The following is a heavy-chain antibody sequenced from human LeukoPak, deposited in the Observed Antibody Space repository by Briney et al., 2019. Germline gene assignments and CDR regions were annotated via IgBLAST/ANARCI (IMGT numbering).Heavy chain of an antibody. Sequence: SQTLSLTCAVSGGSISSGGYSWSWIRQPPGKGLEWIGYIYHSGSTYYNSSLKSRVTISVDRSKNQFSLKLSSVTAADTAVYYCARGNDYGDYVYFDYWGQGTLVTVSS. CDR3: ARGNDYGDYVYFDY. CDR2: IYHSGST. J-gene: IGHJ4*02. V-gene: IGHV4-30-2*01. D-gene: IGHD4-17*01. CDR1: GGSISSGGYS.